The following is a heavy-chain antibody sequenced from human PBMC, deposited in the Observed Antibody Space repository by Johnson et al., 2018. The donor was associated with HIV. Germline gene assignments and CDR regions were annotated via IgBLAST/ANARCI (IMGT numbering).Heavy chain of an antibody. J-gene: IGHJ3*02. CDR2: VKSKTDGGTI. CDR3: TTMSALWFGDIHVFGDGFDI. CDR1: GFTFSSYG. V-gene: IGHV3-15*01. Sequence: VQLVESGGGVVQPGRSLRVSCAASGFTFSSYGMHWVRQAPGKGLEWVGRVKSKTDGGTIDYAAAVKGRFIISRDDSKNTLYLQMNGLKTEDTAMYYCTTMSALWFGDIHVFGDGFDIWGQGTMVTVSS. D-gene: IGHD3-10*01.